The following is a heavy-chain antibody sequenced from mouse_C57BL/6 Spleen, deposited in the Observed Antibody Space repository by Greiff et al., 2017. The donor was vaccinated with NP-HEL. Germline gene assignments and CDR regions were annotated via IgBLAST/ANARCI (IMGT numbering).Heavy chain of an antibody. D-gene: IGHD2-5*01. CDR2: ISDGGSYT. V-gene: IGHV5-4*01. J-gene: IGHJ2*01. Sequence: EVMLVESGGGLVKPGGSLKLSCAASGFTFSSYAMSWVRQTPEKRLEWVATISDGGSYTYYPDNVKGRFTISRDNAKNNLYLQMSHLKSEDTAMYDCARDKSNFYFDYWGQGTTLTVSS. CDR3: ARDKSNFYFDY. CDR1: GFTFSSYA.